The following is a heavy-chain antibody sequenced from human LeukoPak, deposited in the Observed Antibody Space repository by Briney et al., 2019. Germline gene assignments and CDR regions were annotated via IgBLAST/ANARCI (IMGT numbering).Heavy chain of an antibody. CDR1: GFTFSSFS. CDR2: MYSGGST. D-gene: IGHD4-11*01. Sequence: GGSLRLSCPASGFTFSSFSMSWVRQAPGKGLEWVSVMYSGGSTYYADSVKGRVAISRDNSQNTVFLQMNSVRVEDTAVYYCARSYSNHLFGMDVWGQGTAVTVSS. CDR3: ARSYSNHLFGMDV. V-gene: IGHV3-66*01. J-gene: IGHJ6*02.